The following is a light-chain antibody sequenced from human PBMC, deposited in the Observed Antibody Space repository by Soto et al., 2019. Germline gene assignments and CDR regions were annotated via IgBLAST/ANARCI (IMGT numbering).Light chain of an antibody. Sequence: DIQVTQSPSTLSASVGDRVTITCRASQSISKWLAWYQQKPGKAPKFLMYDASTFESGVASSFIGSGSRTEFTLTISRLQPDYFATYYCQQYHSNYTFGQGTKLEIK. CDR2: DAS. CDR3: QQYHSNYT. CDR1: QSISKW. V-gene: IGKV1-5*01. J-gene: IGKJ2*01.